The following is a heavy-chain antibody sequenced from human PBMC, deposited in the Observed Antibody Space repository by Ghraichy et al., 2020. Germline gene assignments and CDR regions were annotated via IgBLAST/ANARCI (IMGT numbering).Heavy chain of an antibody. CDR1: GGSITTYY. CDR3: ARGSLTMVQGVMKGGFDY. J-gene: IGHJ4*02. CDR2: IYHSGRT. Sequence: SETLSLTCSFSGGSITTYYWSWIRQPPGKGLEWIGYIYHSGRTNYNPSLKSRVTISVDTSQTQFSLKLSSVTAADTAVYFCARGSLTMVQGVMKGGFDYCGQGTLVTVAS. D-gene: IGHD3-10*01. V-gene: IGHV4-59*01.